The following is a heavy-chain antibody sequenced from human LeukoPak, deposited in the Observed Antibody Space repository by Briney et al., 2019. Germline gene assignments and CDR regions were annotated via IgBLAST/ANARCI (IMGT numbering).Heavy chain of an antibody. D-gene: IGHD2-2*01. CDR2: INWKRDKI. Sequence: GGSLRLSCAGSGYSFDEYAMHWVRQAPGKGLEWVSGINWKRDKIGYADSVKGRFTISRDNSKNSLYLQMNSLRVEDTALYYCAKDRYCTSSSCPIDYWGQGTMVTVSS. J-gene: IGHJ4*02. V-gene: IGHV3-9*01. CDR1: GYSFDEYA. CDR3: AKDRYCTSSSCPIDY.